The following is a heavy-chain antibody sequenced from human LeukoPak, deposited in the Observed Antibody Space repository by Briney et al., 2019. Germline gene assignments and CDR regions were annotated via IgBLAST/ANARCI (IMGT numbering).Heavy chain of an antibody. J-gene: IGHJ6*02. CDR3: ARDRRYCSSTSCYGGGSYYYGMDV. D-gene: IGHD2-2*01. V-gene: IGHV4-59*01. Sequence: ASETLSLTCTVSGGSIRSYYWSWIRQPPGKGLEWIGYIYYSGSTNYNPSLKSRVTISVDTSKNQFSLKLSSVTAADTAVYYCARDRRYCSSTSCYGGGSYYYGMDVWGQGTTVTVSS. CDR2: IYYSGST. CDR1: GGSIRSYY.